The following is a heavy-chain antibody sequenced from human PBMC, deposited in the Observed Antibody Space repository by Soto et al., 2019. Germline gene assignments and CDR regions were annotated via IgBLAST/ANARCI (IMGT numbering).Heavy chain of an antibody. V-gene: IGHV3-11*01. CDR1: GFTFNDYY. D-gene: IGHD6-19*01. J-gene: IGHJ4*02. Sequence: QVHLVESGGGLVKPGGSLRLSCAVSGFTFNDYYMSWIRQAGAKGLEWIAYISGGGSTTYHAASVRGRFTISRDNAKNSLFLQINSLGVEDPAVYYCSREVITSGWFRRLDSWCQGILMTFSS. CDR3: SREVITSGWFRRLDS. CDR2: ISGGGSTT.